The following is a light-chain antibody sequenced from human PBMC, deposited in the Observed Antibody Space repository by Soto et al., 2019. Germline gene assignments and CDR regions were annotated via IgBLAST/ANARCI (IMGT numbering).Light chain of an antibody. CDR2: EVS. Sequence: QSALTQPASVSGSPGQSITISCTGTISDVGGYNYVSWYQQHPGKAPKLMIYEVSNRPSGVSNRFSGSKSGNMASLPISGLQAEDEADYYCSSFTNRGTRVFGGGTKLTVL. J-gene: IGLJ3*02. V-gene: IGLV2-14*01. CDR3: SSFTNRGTRV. CDR1: ISDVGGYNY.